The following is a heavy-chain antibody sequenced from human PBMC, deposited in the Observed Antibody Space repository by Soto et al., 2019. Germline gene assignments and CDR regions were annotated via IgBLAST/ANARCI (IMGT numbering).Heavy chain of an antibody. J-gene: IGHJ6*02. CDR2: IWYDGSNK. V-gene: IGHV3-33*01. Sequence: QVQLVESGGGVVQPGRSLSLSCAASGFTFSSYGIHWLRQAPGKGLEWVAVIWYDGSNKYYADSVKARFTISRDNSKNTLYLHMNSLRAEDTAVYYCARDVLVRGIKYHGRDCWGQGTTVTVSS. CDR3: ARDVLVRGIKYHGRDC. CDR1: GFTFSSYG. D-gene: IGHD3-10*01.